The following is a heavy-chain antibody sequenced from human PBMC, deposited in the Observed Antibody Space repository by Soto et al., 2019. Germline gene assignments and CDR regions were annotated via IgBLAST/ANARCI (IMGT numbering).Heavy chain of an antibody. CDR2: IHSGGSA. Sequence: EVQLVESGGGLVQPGGSLRLSCAASGFTVSSNYMSWVRQAPGKGLEWVSVIHSGGSAYYADSVKGRFTISRDNSKNTLYLQMNSLRAEDTAVYYCARHGYSYGGGYFDYRGPGTLVTVSS. CDR3: ARHGYSYGGGYFDY. CDR1: GFTVSSNY. J-gene: IGHJ4*02. D-gene: IGHD5-18*01. V-gene: IGHV3-66*04.